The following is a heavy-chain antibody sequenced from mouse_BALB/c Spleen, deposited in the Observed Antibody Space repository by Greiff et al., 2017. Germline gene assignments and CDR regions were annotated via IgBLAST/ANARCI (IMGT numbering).Heavy chain of an antibody. CDR2: IWAGGST. CDR1: GFSLTSYG. V-gene: IGHV2-9*02. Sequence: QVQLKESGPGLVAPSQSLSITCTVSGFSLTSYGVHWVRQPPGKGLEWLGVIWAGGSTNYNSALMSRLSISKDNSKSQVFLKMNSLQTDDTAMYYCARDQIYYDYDAWFAYWGQGTLVTVSA. D-gene: IGHD2-4*01. CDR3: ARDQIYYDYDAWFAY. J-gene: IGHJ3*01.